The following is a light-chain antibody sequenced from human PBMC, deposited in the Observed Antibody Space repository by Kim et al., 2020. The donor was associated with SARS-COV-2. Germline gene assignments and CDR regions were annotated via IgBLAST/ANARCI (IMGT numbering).Light chain of an antibody. J-gene: IGKJ1*01. CDR2: DAA. V-gene: IGKV1-5*01. CDR3: QQYNNYPWT. CDR1: QSISNL. Sequence: ASVGDRVTITCRASQSISNLLAWYQQKPGKAPKLLIYDAATLKSGVPSRFSGSGSGTEFTLTISSLQPDDFATYYCQQYNNYPWTFGQGTKVDIK.